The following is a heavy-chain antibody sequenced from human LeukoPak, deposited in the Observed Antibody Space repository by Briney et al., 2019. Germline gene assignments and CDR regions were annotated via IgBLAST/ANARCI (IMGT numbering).Heavy chain of an antibody. CDR1: GYTFTSYD. CDR2: MNPNNGNT. J-gene: IGHJ1*01. CDR3: TRGGPVAGTHKYFQH. D-gene: IGHD6-19*01. V-gene: IGHV1-8*02. Sequence: ASGKVSCKASGYTFTSYDINWVRQATGQGLEWMGWMNPNNGNTDYAQKFQGRVTLTRNTSISTAYMEVNSLRSEDTAVYYRTRGGPVAGTHKYFQHWGQGTLVTVSS.